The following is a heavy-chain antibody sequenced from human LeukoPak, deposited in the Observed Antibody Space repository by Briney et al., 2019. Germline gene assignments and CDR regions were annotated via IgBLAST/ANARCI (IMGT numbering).Heavy chain of an antibody. J-gene: IGHJ3*02. D-gene: IGHD3-9*01. Sequence: APVKVSCKASGYTFSNYCMHWVRQAPGQGLEWLGIINPSLQIPIYAQTFQGRVTMTTDMSTSTFYMELSNLVSEDTAVYYCAKDPRDISTGNYDEFDIWGQGTMVTVSS. V-gene: IGHV1-46*01. CDR3: AKDPRDISTGNYDEFDI. CDR1: GYTFSNYC. CDR2: INPSLQIP.